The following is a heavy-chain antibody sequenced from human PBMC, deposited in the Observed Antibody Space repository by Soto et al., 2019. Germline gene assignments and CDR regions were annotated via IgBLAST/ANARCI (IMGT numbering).Heavy chain of an antibody. CDR2: IWYDGSNK. CDR1: GFTFSSYG. V-gene: IGHV3-33*01. J-gene: IGHJ4*02. D-gene: IGHD6-13*01. CDR3: ARGEDAYSSSWDFDY. Sequence: GGSLRLSCAASGFTFSSYGMHWVRQAPGKGLEWVAVIWYDGSNKYYADSVKGRFTISRDNSKNTLYLQMNSLRAEDTAVYYCARGEDAYSSSWDFDYWGQGTLVTVSS.